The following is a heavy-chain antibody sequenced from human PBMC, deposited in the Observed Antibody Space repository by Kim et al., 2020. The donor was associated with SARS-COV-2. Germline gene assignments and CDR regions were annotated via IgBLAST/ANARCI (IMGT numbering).Heavy chain of an antibody. J-gene: IGHJ4*02. CDR2: IKQDGTDK. Sequence: GGSLRLSCAASGFSLGDYWMNWVRQAPGKGLEWVANIKQDGTDKHYVDSVKGRFTISRDNAKNSLYLQMKSLRDEDTAVYYCARWTSTSYYWGQGTLVTV. CDR3: ARWTSTSYY. CDR1: GFSLGDYW. V-gene: IGHV3-7*01. D-gene: IGHD2-2*01.